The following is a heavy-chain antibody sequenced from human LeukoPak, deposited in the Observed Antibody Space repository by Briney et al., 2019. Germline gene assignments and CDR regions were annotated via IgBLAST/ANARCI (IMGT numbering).Heavy chain of an antibody. CDR3: ARVGHSWNAFDI. J-gene: IGHJ3*02. CDR2: INWSSDRI. CDR1: GFTFDDYA. D-gene: IGHD1-20*01. V-gene: IGHV3-9*01. Sequence: GRSLRLSCAASGFTFDDYAMHWVRQAPGKGLEWVSGINWSSDRIGYADSVKGRFTISKNNAKNSLYLQMNSLRAEDTAVYYCARVGHSWNAFDIWGQGTMVTVSS.